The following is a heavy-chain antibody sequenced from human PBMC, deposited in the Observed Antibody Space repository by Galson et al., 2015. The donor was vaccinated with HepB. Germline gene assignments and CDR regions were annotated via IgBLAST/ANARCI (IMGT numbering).Heavy chain of an antibody. Sequence: SLRLSCAASGFTFSSYGMHWVRQAPGKGLEWVAVIWYDGSNKYYADSVKGRFTISRDNSKNTLYLQMNSLRAEDTAVYYCARGGRYCSSTSCYTYYFDYWGQGTLVTVSS. CDR1: GFTFSSYG. J-gene: IGHJ4*02. CDR2: IWYDGSNK. V-gene: IGHV3-33*01. D-gene: IGHD2-2*01. CDR3: ARGGRYCSSTSCYTYYFDY.